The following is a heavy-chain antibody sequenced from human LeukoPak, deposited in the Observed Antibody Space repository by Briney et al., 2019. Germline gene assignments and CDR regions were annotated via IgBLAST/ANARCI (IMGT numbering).Heavy chain of an antibody. CDR2: IRNVGNDK. V-gene: IGHV3-30*02. CDR3: AKSTRAVMAMMDV. J-gene: IGHJ6*04. Sequence: GGSLRLSCAASGFTFDCCGMHWVRQAPGKGLEWVAFIRNVGNDKYYADSVKGRFFISRDNSKNTLSLQMNSLRVEDTAVYFCAKSTRAVMAMMDVWGKGTTVTVSS. CDR1: GFTFDCCG. D-gene: IGHD3-16*01.